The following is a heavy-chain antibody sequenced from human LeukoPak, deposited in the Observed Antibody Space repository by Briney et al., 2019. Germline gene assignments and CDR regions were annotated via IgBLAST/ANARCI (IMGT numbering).Heavy chain of an antibody. CDR3: ARASGNSTIRYYFDN. CDR2: TRNKANSYTT. CDR1: GFTFSDHY. D-gene: IGHD3-3*01. J-gene: IGHJ4*02. V-gene: IGHV3-72*01. Sequence: GGSLRLSCAASGFTFSDHYMDWLRQAPGKGLEWVGRTRNKANSYTTEYAASVKGRFTVSRDASKNSLHLQMNSLKTEDTAVYYCARASGNSTIRYYFDNWGQGTLVTVSS.